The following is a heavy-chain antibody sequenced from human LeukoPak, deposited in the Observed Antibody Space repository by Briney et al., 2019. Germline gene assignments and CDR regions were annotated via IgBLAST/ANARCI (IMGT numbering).Heavy chain of an antibody. Sequence: SQTLSLTCTVSGGSISSGGYYWSWIRQHPGKGLEWIGYIYYSGSTHYNPSLKSRVTISVDTSKNQFSLKLSSVTAADTAVYYCARSRYDYVWRSSNTYFDYWGQGTLVTVSS. D-gene: IGHD3-16*01. CDR3: ARSRYDYVWRSSNTYFDY. J-gene: IGHJ4*02. CDR1: GGSISSGGYY. V-gene: IGHV4-31*03. CDR2: IYYSGST.